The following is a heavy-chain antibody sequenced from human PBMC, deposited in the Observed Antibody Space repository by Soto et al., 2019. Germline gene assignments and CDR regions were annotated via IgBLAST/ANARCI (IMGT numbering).Heavy chain of an antibody. Sequence: ASVKVSCKASGYTFTSYAISWVRHAPGQGLEWMGWISAYNGNTKYAQKDQGRVTMTTDTFTSTAYMELRSLRSDDTAVYYCAREGPPEDYWGQGTLVTVSS. V-gene: IGHV1-18*01. J-gene: IGHJ4*02. CDR1: GYTFTSYA. CDR2: ISAYNGNT. CDR3: AREGPPEDY.